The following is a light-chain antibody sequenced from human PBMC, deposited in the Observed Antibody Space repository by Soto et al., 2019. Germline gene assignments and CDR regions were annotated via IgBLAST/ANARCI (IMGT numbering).Light chain of an antibody. CDR3: QQYNTYSWT. Sequence: DIQMTQSPSTLSASVGDRVTNTCRASQSLYDWLAWYQQKPGKAPKLLIYKASNLESGVPSRFSGTGFGTEFTLTISSLQPDDFASYYCQQYNTYSWTFGQGTKVEIK. CDR1: QSLYDW. J-gene: IGKJ1*01. CDR2: KAS. V-gene: IGKV1-5*03.